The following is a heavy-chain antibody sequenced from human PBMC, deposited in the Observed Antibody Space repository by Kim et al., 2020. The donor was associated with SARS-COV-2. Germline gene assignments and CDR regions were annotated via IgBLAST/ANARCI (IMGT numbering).Heavy chain of an antibody. D-gene: IGHD3-16*01. V-gene: IGHV3-53*01. J-gene: IGHJ6*02. Sequence: SVKGRFTISRDNSKNTLYLQMTGLRAEDTAVYYCASRSGGGTYYYYGMDVWGQGTTVTVSS. CDR3: ASRSGGGTYYYYGMDV.